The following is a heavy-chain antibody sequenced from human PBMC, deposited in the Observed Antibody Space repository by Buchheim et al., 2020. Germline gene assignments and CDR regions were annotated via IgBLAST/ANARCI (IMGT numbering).Heavy chain of an antibody. Sequence: EVQLLESGGGLVQPGGSLRLSCAASGFTFSSYAMSWVRQAPGKGLEWVANIKQDGSEENYVDSVKGRFTISRDNAKNSVYLQMNNLRAEDTALYYCARGWAAGAYWGQGIL. CDR1: GFTFSSYA. J-gene: IGHJ4*02. CDR2: IKQDGSEE. D-gene: IGHD6-13*01. V-gene: IGHV3-7*01. CDR3: ARGWAAGAY.